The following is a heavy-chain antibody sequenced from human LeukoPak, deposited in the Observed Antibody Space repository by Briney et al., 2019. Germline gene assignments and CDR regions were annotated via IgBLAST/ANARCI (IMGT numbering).Heavy chain of an antibody. Sequence: GGSLRLSCAASGFTFSSYGMHWVRQAPGKGLEWVAVISYDGSNKYYADSVKGRFTISRDNSKNTLYLQMNSLRAEDTAVYYCAKEEPAAIVPGMDVWGQGTTVTV. CDR1: GFTFSSYG. CDR3: AKEEPAAIVPGMDV. CDR2: ISYDGSNK. V-gene: IGHV3-30*18. D-gene: IGHD2-2*01. J-gene: IGHJ6*02.